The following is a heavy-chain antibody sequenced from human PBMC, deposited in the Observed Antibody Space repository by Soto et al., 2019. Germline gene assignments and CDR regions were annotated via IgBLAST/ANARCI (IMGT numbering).Heavy chain of an antibody. CDR1: GYTFTSYG. D-gene: IGHD5-18*01. Sequence: ASVKVSCKASGYTFTSYGISWVRQAPGQGLEWMGWISTYNGNTDYAQKFQGRVTLTTEKYTNTAYMELRSLRSDDTAVYYCARDFGSYGYEYCGQGTQLNVS. CDR2: ISTYNGNT. V-gene: IGHV1-18*01. CDR3: ARDFGSYGYEY. J-gene: IGHJ4*02.